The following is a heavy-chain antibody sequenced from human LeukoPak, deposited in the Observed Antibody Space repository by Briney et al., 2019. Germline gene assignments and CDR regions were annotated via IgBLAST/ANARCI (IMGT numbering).Heavy chain of an antibody. Sequence: GGSLRLSCAASGFTFSSYDMNCVRQAPGKGLELVSYISSRASAVYYADSVKGRFTISRDNAKNSLYLQMKSLRAEDTAVYYCARVGIVVVVAYAFDIWGQGTMVTVSS. CDR2: ISSRASAV. CDR3: ARVGIVVVVAYAFDI. V-gene: IGHV3-48*03. J-gene: IGHJ3*02. CDR1: GFTFSSYD. D-gene: IGHD2-15*01.